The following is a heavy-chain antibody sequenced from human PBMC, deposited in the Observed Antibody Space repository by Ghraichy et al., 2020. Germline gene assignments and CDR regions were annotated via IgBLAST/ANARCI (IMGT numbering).Heavy chain of an antibody. V-gene: IGHV3-21*01. D-gene: IGHD5-24*01. CDR2: ISSSSSYI. CDR1: GFTFSSYS. J-gene: IGHJ3*02. Sequence: GGSLRLSCAASGFTFSSYSMNWVRQAPGKGLEWVSSISSSSSYIYYADSVKGRFTISRDNAKNSLYLQMNSLRAEDTAVYYCARVQEMGYKEGFDIWGQGTMVTVSS. CDR3: ARVQEMGYKEGFDI.